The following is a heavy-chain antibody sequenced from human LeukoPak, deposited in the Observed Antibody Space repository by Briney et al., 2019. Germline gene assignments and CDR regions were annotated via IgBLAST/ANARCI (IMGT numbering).Heavy chain of an antibody. CDR1: GGFISSYH. D-gene: IGHD6-6*01. Sequence: KSSETLSLTCTVSGGFISSYHWNWIRQSPGKGLEWIGYVHYTGTTNYNPSLKSRVVMPVDTSKNQFSLNLNSVTAADTAVYYCARRGAARRYDGLDVWGQGTTVTVSS. CDR2: VHYTGTT. V-gene: IGHV4-59*08. CDR3: ARRGAARRYDGLDV. J-gene: IGHJ6*02.